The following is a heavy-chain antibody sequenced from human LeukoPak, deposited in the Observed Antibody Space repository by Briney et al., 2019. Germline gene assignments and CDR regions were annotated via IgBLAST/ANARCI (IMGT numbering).Heavy chain of an antibody. CDR3: ARVSLERQLWLPFDY. CDR1: GFTFSDYE. Sequence: PGGSLRLSCAASGFTFSDYEMNWVRQAPGKGLEWISYISTAGSTKYYAESVKGRFTISRDNAKDSLYLQMNSLRTDDTAVYYCARVSLERQLWLPFDYWGQGTLVTVSS. D-gene: IGHD5-18*01. V-gene: IGHV3-48*03. J-gene: IGHJ4*02. CDR2: ISTAGSTK.